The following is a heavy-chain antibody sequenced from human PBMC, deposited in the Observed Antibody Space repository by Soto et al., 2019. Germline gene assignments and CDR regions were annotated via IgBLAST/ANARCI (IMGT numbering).Heavy chain of an antibody. D-gene: IGHD3-22*01. V-gene: IGHV1-46*01. Sequence: ASVKVSCKASGLRFSDYFMHWVRQAPGQGLEWMGIINPSGDSRNYAQKFQGRVTITRDTSTSTVYMDLSSLRAEDTAVYYCAKEPSYYDSSGYYYWGQGTLVTVSS. CDR2: INPSGDSR. J-gene: IGHJ4*02. CDR1: GLRFSDYF. CDR3: AKEPSYYDSSGYYY.